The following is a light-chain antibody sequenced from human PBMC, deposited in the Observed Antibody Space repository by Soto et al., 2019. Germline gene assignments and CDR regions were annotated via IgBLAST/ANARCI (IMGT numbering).Light chain of an antibody. CDR1: QSISSW. Sequence: DIQMTQSPSTLSASVGDRVTITCRASQSISSWLAWYRQKPGKAPKLLIYDASSLESGVPSRFSGSGSGTEFTLTISSLQPDDFATYYCQQYNSYSWTFDQGTKVEIK. CDR3: QQYNSYSWT. CDR2: DAS. J-gene: IGKJ1*01. V-gene: IGKV1-5*01.